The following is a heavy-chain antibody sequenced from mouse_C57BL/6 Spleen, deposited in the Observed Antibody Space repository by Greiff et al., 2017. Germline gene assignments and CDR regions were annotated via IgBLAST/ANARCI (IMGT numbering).Heavy chain of an antibody. Sequence: VQLQQPGAELVKPGASVKLSCKASGYTFTSYWMHWVKQRPGQGLEWIGMIPPNSGSTNYNETFKSKATLTVDTSSSTAYMQLSILTSEDSAVYYCARGDYPYFDYWGQGTTLTVSS. J-gene: IGHJ2*01. V-gene: IGHV1-64*01. D-gene: IGHD5-5*01. CDR1: GYTFTSYW. CDR3: ARGDYPYFDY. CDR2: IPPNSGST.